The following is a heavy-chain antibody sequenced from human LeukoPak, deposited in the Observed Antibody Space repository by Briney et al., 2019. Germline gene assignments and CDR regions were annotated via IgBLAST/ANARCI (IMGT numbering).Heavy chain of an antibody. V-gene: IGHV3-30-3*01. CDR2: ISYDGSNK. J-gene: IGHJ3*02. D-gene: IGHD3-9*01. CDR3: ARGKDILTGSDACDI. Sequence: PGGSLRLSCAASGFXFSSYAIHWVRQAPGKGLKWVSVISYDGSNKYSADSGKGRFTIYRDNSKNTLYLQMNSLRAEDTAVFYCARGKDILTGSDACDIWGQGTMVTVSS. CDR1: GFXFSSYA.